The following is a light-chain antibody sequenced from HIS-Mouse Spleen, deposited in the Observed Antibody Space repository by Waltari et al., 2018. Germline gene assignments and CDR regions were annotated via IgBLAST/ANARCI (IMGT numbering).Light chain of an antibody. J-gene: IGKJ5*01. CDR1: QGISSY. CDR3: QQYYSYLPIT. V-gene: IGKV1-8*01. CDR2: AAS. Sequence: AIRMTQSPSSFSASTGDSVTITCRARQGISSYLAWYQQKPGKAPKLLIYAASTLQSGVPSRFSGSGSGTDFTLTISCLQSEDFATYYCQQYYSYLPITFGQGTRLEIK.